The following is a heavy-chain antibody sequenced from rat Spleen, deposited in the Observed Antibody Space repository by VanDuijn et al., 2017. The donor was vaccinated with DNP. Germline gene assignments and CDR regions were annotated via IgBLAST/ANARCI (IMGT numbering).Heavy chain of an antibody. J-gene: IGHJ2*01. CDR1: GFTFNNYW. V-gene: IGHV5-31*01. CDR3: AKGVGARFDY. CDR2: ISTSGGSS. D-gene: IGHD5-1*01. Sequence: EVQLVESGGDLVQPGRSLKLSCVASGFTFNNYWMTWIRQVPGKGLEWVASISTSGGSSYYSDSVKGRFTISRDNAENTVYLQMNSLRSEDTATYYCAKGVGARFDYWGQGVMVTVSS.